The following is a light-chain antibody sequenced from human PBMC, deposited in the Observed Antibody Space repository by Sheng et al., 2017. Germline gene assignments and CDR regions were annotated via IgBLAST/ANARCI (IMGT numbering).Light chain of an antibody. CDR2: AAS. CDR1: QNIATS. V-gene: IGKV1-39*01. J-gene: IGKJ2*03. CDR3: QHSYSSPPYS. Sequence: DIQMTQSPPSLSASVGDRIIITCRASQNIATSLNWYQEKPGQAPKFLIYAASSLQSGVPSRFSGSGSGTDFTLTISSLQPEDSATYYCQHSYSSPPYSFGQGTTLEIK.